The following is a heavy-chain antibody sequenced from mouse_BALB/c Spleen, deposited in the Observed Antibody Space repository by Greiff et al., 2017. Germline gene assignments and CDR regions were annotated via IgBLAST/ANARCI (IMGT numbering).Heavy chain of an antibody. D-gene: IGHD1-2*01. CDR2: IYPGSGST. J-gene: IGHJ3*01. Sequence: LQQPGSELVRPGASVKLSCKASGYTFTSYWMHWVKQRPGQGLEWIGNIYPGSGSTNYDEKFKSKATLTVDTSSSTAYMQLSSLTSEDSAVYYCTPYGYPPFAYWGQGTLVTVSA. CDR1: GYTFTSYW. V-gene: IGHV1S22*01. CDR3: TPYGYPPFAY.